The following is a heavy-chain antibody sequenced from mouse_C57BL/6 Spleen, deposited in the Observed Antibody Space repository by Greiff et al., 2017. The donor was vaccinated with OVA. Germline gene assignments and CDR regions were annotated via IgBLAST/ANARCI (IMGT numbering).Heavy chain of an antibody. V-gene: IGHV5-9*01. CDR1: GFTFSSYT. CDR2: ISGGGGNT. J-gene: IGHJ4*01. D-gene: IGHD3-3*01. Sequence: EVKLMESGGGLVKPGGSLKLSCAASGFTFSSYTMSWVRQTPEKRLEWVATISGGGGNTYYPDSVMGRFTISRDNAKNTLYLQMSSLRSEDTALYYCARRGPYAMDYWGQGTSVTVSS. CDR3: ARRGPYAMDY.